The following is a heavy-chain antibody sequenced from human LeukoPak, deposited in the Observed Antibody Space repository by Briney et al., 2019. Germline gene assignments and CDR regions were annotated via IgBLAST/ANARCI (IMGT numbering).Heavy chain of an antibody. Sequence: PSETLSLTCTVSGGSISSYYWSWIRQPPGKGLEWIGYIYYSGSTNYNPSLKSRVTISVDTSKNQFSLKLSSVTAADTAVYYCARVGGGSDAPYFDYWGQGTLVTVSS. CDR2: IYYSGST. CDR3: ARVGGGSDAPYFDY. V-gene: IGHV4-59*01. D-gene: IGHD4-23*01. J-gene: IGHJ4*02. CDR1: GGSISSYY.